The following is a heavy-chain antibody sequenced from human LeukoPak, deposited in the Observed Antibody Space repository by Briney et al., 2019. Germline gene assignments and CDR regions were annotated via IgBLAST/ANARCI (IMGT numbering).Heavy chain of an antibody. CDR2: IRHDGNNK. V-gene: IGHV3-30*02. Sequence: GGSLRLSCAASGFTFSSYGMHWVRQAPGKGLEWVAFIRHDGNNKYYADSVKGRFTISRDNSKNTLYLQMSSLRAEDTAVYYCAKAGDYYYDSSGYFDYWGQGTLVTVSS. CDR1: GFTFSSYG. D-gene: IGHD3-22*01. CDR3: AKAGDYYYDSSGYFDY. J-gene: IGHJ4*02.